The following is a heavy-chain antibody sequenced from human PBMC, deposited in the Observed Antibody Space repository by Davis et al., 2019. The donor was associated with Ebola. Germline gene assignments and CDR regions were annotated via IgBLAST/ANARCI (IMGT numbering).Heavy chain of an antibody. CDR1: GYPFTDYY. J-gene: IGHJ5*02. Sequence: ASVKVSCKASGYPFTDYYIHWVRQAPEQGLEWMGWLNPNSGVTNYAQKFQGSVTMTRDTSIATAYMELSSLRSDDTAVYYCARDRRGYDDFSGAVSWFDPWGQGTLVSVSS. V-gene: IGHV1-2*02. D-gene: IGHD3/OR15-3a*01. CDR2: LNPNSGVT. CDR3: ARDRRGYDDFSGAVSWFDP.